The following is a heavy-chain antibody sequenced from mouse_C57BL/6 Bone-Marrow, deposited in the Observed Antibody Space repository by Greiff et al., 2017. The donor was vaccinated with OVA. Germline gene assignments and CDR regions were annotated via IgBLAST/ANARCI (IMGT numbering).Heavy chain of an antibody. J-gene: IGHJ2*01. D-gene: IGHD2-5*01. V-gene: IGHV1-15*01. CDR2: IDPETGGT. CDR1: GYTFTDYE. Sequence: QVQLQQSGAELVRPGASVTLSCKASGYTFTDYEMHWVKQTPVHGLEWIGAIDPETGGTAYNQKFKGKAILTADKSSSTAYMELRSLTSEDSAVYYCTRSGAHYSNYVSLYYFDYWGQGTTLTVSS. CDR3: TRSGAHYSNYVSLYYFDY.